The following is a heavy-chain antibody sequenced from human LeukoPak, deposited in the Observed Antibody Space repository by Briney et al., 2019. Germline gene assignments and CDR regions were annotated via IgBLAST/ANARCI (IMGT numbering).Heavy chain of an antibody. Sequence: PSETLSLTCTVSGGSISSYYWSWIRQPAGKGLEWIGRIYTSGSTNYNPSLKSRVTMSVDTSKNQFSLKLSSVTAADTAVYYCARVGSSGARRGRDYYYMDVWGKGTTVTVSS. J-gene: IGHJ6*03. CDR2: IYTSGST. V-gene: IGHV4-4*07. D-gene: IGHD6-19*01. CDR3: ARVGSSGARRGRDYYYMDV. CDR1: GGSISSYY.